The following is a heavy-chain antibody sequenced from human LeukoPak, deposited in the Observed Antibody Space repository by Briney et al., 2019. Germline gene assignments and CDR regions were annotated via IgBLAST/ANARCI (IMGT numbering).Heavy chain of an antibody. Sequence: GGSLRLSCAASGFTFSSYGMHWVRQAPGKGLEWMAVIWYDGSNKYYADSVKGRFTISRDNSKNTLYLQMNSLRAEDTAVYYCARGVRIYCSSTSCYQAMNWFDPWGQGTLVTVSS. CDR3: ARGVRIYCSSTSCYQAMNWFDP. CDR2: IWYDGSNK. J-gene: IGHJ5*02. D-gene: IGHD2-2*01. CDR1: GFTFSSYG. V-gene: IGHV3-33*01.